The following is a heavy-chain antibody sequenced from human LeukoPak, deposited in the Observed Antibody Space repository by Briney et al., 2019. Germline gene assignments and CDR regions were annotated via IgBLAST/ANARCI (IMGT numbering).Heavy chain of an antibody. CDR3: AREVVAAAGLNWFDP. Sequence: GASVKVSCKASGYTFTSYAMHWVRQAPGQRLEWMGWSNAGNGNTKYSQKLQGRVTMTTDTSTSTAYMELRSLRSDDTAVYYCAREVVAAAGLNWFDPWGQGTLVTVSS. CDR2: SNAGNGNT. D-gene: IGHD6-13*01. J-gene: IGHJ5*02. CDR1: GYTFTSYA. V-gene: IGHV1-3*01.